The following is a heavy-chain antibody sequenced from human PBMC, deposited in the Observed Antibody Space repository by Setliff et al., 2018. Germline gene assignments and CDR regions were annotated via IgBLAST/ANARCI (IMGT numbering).Heavy chain of an antibody. CDR2: MSGSGRYT. CDR1: GFIFSNYA. V-gene: IGHV3-23*01. J-gene: IGHJ4*02. D-gene: IGHD4-17*01. CDR3: SKHPTALTTAGGDY. Sequence: PGGSLRLSCAASGFIFSNYAMSWVRQAPGKGLEWVCGMSGSGRYTHHADSVKGRFTISRDNSKNTLFLQMNSLIFGDTAVYYCSKHPTALTTAGGDYWGQGTLVTVSS.